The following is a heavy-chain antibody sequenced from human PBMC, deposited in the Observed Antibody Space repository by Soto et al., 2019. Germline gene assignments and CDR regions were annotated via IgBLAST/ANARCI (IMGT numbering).Heavy chain of an antibody. J-gene: IGHJ6*02. CDR1: GGSISSGGYY. V-gene: IGHV4-61*08. CDR3: AREGVYDFWSGYYYYYYGMDV. CDR2: IYYSGST. Sequence: SETLSLTCTVSGGSISSGGYYWSWIRQPPGKGLEWIGYIYYSGSTNYNPSLKSRVTISVDTSKNQFSLKLSSVTAADTAVYYCAREGVYDFWSGYYYYYYGMDVWGQGTTVTVSS. D-gene: IGHD3-3*01.